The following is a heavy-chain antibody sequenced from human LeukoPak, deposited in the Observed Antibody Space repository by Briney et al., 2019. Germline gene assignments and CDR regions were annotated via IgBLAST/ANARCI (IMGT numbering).Heavy chain of an antibody. D-gene: IGHD1-26*01. Sequence: SETLSLTCTVSGGSISTYYWSWIRQPPGEGLEWIGSIYYSGTTHSNPSLKSRATISVDTSKNHLSLKVNFVTAADTAVYYCARGASGTLYDAFDIWGQGTMVTVSS. V-gene: IGHV4-59*01. J-gene: IGHJ3*02. CDR1: GGSISTYY. CDR2: IYYSGTT. CDR3: ARGASGTLYDAFDI.